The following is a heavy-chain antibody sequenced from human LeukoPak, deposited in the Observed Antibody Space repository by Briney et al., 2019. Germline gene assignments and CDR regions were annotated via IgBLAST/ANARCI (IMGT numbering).Heavy chain of an antibody. V-gene: IGHV3-21*01. D-gene: IGHD2-2*01. CDR2: ISSSSSYI. J-gene: IGHJ6*02. CDR1: GFTFSSYS. CDR3: ARDPDYYCSSTSCYDDYYYGMDV. Sequence: PGGSLRLSCAASGFTFSSYSMNWVRQAPGKGLEWVSSISSSSSYIYYADSVKGRFTISRDNAKNSLYLQMNSLRAEETAVYYCARDPDYYCSSTSCYDDYYYGMDVWGQGTTVTVSS.